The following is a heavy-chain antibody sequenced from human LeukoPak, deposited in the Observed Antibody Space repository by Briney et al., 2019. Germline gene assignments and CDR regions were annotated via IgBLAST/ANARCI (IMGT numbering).Heavy chain of an antibody. CDR3: ARGGLYLAFDY. J-gene: IGHJ4*02. CDR1: GGTFISYS. V-gene: IGHV1-69*13. D-gene: IGHD3-16*01. CDR2: IIPIFGTA. Sequence: SVKVSCKASGGTFISYSISGVRQARGQGREWMGGIIPIFGTANYAQKFQGRVTIPADESTSTASMALSSLRSEDTAVYYCARGGLYLAFDYWGQGTLVTVSS.